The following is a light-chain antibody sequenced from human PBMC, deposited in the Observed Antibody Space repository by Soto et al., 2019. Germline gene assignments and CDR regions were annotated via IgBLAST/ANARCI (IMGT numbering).Light chain of an antibody. CDR1: QSINRH. CDR2: DAS. V-gene: IGKV3-11*01. J-gene: IGKJ4*01. CDR3: QQHADWPLT. Sequence: EIVLTPSPATLSLSPGERATLSCRASQSINRHLAWYRQKPGQAPRLLIYDASNRATGIPARFSGSGSGTDFTLTISSLEPEDFAVYYCQQHADWPLTFGGGTKVDIK.